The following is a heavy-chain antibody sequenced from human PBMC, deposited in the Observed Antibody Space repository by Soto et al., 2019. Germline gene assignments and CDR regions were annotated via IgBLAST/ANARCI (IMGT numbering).Heavy chain of an antibody. CDR1: GYTFTSYG. CDR3: ARDRRPRITMTVVVMETWLDP. V-gene: IGHV1-18*01. J-gene: IGHJ5*02. D-gene: IGHD3-22*01. Sequence: ASVKVSCKASGYTFTSYGISWVRQAPGQGLEWMGWISAYNGNTNYAQKLQGRVTMTTDTSTSTAYMELRSLRSDDTAVYYCARDRRPRITMTVVVMETWLDPSGQGTLVTVYS. CDR2: ISAYNGNT.